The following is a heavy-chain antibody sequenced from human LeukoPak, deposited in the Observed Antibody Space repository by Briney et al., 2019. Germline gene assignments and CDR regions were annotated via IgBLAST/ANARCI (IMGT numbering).Heavy chain of an antibody. D-gene: IGHD3-9*01. CDR2: IYYSGST. CDR1: GGSISSYY. J-gene: IGHJ4*02. CDR3: ARDNGEYYDILTGYPLCFDY. Sequence: PSETLSLTCTVSGGSISSYYWSWIRQPPGKGLEWIGYIYYSGSTYYNPSLKSRVTISVDTSKNQFSLKLSSVTAADTAVYYCARDNGEYYDILTGYPLCFDYWGQGTLVTVSS. V-gene: IGHV4-59*12.